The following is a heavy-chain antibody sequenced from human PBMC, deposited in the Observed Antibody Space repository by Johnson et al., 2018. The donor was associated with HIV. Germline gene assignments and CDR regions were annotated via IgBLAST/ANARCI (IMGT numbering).Heavy chain of an antibody. V-gene: IGHV3-64*01. D-gene: IGHD2-15*01. CDR3: ARGVASGAFDI. J-gene: IGHJ3*02. Sequence: VQLVQSGGGLVQPGGSLRLSCAASGFTFSSYAMHWVRQAPGKGLEYVSAISSNGGSTYYANSVKGRFTISRDNAKNTLYLQMGSLRAEDMAVYYCARGVASGAFDIWGQGTMVTVSS. CDR2: ISSNGGST. CDR1: GFTFSSYA.